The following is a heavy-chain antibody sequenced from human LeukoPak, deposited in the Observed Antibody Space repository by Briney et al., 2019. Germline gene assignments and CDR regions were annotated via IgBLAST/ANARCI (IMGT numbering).Heavy chain of an antibody. D-gene: IGHD1-26*01. V-gene: IGHV4-59*01. CDR1: GGSFSSYY. CDR3: ASRAVGYYYYYMDV. J-gene: IGHJ6*03. CDR2: IYYSGST. Sequence: PSETLSLTCAVYGGSFSSYYWSWIRQPPGKGLEWIGYIYYSGSTNYNPSLKSRVTISVDTSKNQFSLKLSSVTAADTAVYYCASRAVGYYYYYMDVWGKGTTVTVSS.